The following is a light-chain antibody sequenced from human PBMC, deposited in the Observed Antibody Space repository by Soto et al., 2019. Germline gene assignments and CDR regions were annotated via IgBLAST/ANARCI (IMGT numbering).Light chain of an antibody. Sequence: DIQMTQSPSTLSASVGDRVTITCRASQSISSWLAWYQQKPGKAPKLLIYKTPSLESGVPSRFSGSGSGTEFTLTISSLQPADFATYYCQQYNSYPYTFGQGTKLEIK. CDR3: QQYNSYPYT. CDR2: KTP. V-gene: IGKV1-5*03. CDR1: QSISSW. J-gene: IGKJ2*01.